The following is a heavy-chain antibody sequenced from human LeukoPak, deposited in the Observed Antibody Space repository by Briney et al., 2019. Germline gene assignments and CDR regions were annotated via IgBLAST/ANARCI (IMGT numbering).Heavy chain of an antibody. CDR3: ARGKPAYSSSWSAEYFQH. CDR2: IKQDGSEK. CDR1: GFTFSNSA. Sequence: PGGSLRLSCAASGFTFSNSAMSWVRQAPGKGLERVANIKQDGSEKYYVDSVKGRFTISRDNAKNSLYLQMNSLRAEDTAVYYCARGKPAYSSSWSAEYFQHWGQGTLVTVSS. V-gene: IGHV3-7*01. J-gene: IGHJ1*01. D-gene: IGHD6-13*01.